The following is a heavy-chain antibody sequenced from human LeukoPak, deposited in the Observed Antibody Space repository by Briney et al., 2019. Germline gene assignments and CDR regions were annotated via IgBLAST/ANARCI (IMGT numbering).Heavy chain of an antibody. V-gene: IGHV3-11*01. CDR3: ARLGNYYYYYGMDV. CDR1: GFTFSSYA. J-gene: IGHJ6*02. CDR2: ISSSGSTI. D-gene: IGHD7-27*01. Sequence: PGGSLRLSCAASGFTFSSYAMSWIRQAPGKGLEWVSYISSSGSTIYYADSVKGRFTISRDNAKNSLYLQMNSLRAEDTAVYYCARLGNYYYYYGMDVWGQGTTVTVSS.